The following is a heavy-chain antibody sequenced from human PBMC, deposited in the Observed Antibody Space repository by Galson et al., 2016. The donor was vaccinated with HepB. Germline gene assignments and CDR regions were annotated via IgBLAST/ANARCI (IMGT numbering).Heavy chain of an antibody. CDR1: GFTFSSYG. CDR2: IWSDGSNK. D-gene: IGHD3-22*01. Sequence: SLRLSCAASGFTFSSYGMHWVRQAPGKGLEWVAVIWSDGSNKYYADSVKGRFTIFRDTSKNTLYLQMNSLRAEDTAVYYCARDGGGSSGYYLDYWGQGTLVTVSS. V-gene: IGHV3-33*01. CDR3: ARDGGGSSGYYLDY. J-gene: IGHJ4*02.